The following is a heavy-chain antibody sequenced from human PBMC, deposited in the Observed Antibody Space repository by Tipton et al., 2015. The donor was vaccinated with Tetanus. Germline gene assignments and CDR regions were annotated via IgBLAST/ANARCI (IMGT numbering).Heavy chain of an antibody. V-gene: IGHV4-39*01. D-gene: IGHD2-2*01. CDR1: DDSIRGGGYY. J-gene: IGHJ5*02. Sequence: TLSLTCTVSDDSIRGGGYYWGWIRQPPGEGLEWIASVYYDGSAYTNPSLKSRIAISIDTSGSQFSLKVHSVTAADTAFYYCTRHVVEAVPRWFDPWGQGTLVTVSS. CDR3: TRHVVEAVPRWFDP. CDR2: VYYDGSA.